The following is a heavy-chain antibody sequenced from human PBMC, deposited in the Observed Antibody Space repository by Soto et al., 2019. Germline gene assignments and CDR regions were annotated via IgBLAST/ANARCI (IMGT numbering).Heavy chain of an antibody. V-gene: IGHV6-1*01. Sequence: QVQLQQSGPGLVKPSQTLSLTCAISGDTLFTNGVAWNWIRLSPSRGLEWLGRTIYRSGWSNDYVTSLQGRITIDPDTSKNQFSLQLTSVTPEDTAVYFCARGRHSTFDFWDQGTVVTVSS. CDR1: GDTLFTNGVA. J-gene: IGHJ3*01. CDR2: TIYRSGWSN. CDR3: ARGRHSTFDF. D-gene: IGHD6-13*01.